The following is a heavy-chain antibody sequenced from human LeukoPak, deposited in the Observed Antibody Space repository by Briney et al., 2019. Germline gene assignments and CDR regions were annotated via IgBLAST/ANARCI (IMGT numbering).Heavy chain of an antibody. J-gene: IGHJ4*02. CDR2: ISYDGSNK. CDR3: ARDCLVVPAAIGGYFDY. Sequence: GGSLRLSCAASGFTFSSYAMHWVRQAPGKGLEWVAVISYDGSNKYYADSVKGRFTISRDNSKNTLYLQMNSLRAEDTAVYYCARDCLVVPAAIGGYFDYWGQGTLVTVSS. D-gene: IGHD2-2*01. V-gene: IGHV3-30-3*01. CDR1: GFTFSSYA.